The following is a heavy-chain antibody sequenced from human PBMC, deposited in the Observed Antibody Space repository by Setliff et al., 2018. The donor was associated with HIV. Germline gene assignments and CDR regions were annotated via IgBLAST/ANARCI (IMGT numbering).Heavy chain of an antibody. CDR2: ISDSGTT. CDR1: GGSISSGTYY. J-gene: IGHJ5*02. V-gene: IGHV4-61*10. Sequence: SETLSLTCTVSGGSISSGTYYWSWIRQPAGKGLEWIAWISDSGTTNYNPSLKSRVTLSVDTSKNQFSLSLTSVTGADTAVYYCARGGASSKYLDPWGQGTLVTVSS. D-gene: IGHD2-15*01. CDR3: ARGGASSKYLDP.